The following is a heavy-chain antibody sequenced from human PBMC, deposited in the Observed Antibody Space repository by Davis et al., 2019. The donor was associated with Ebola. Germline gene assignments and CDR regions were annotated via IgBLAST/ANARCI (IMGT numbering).Heavy chain of an antibody. V-gene: IGHV4-31*03. Sequence: SETLSPTCTVSGGSISSGGYYWSWIRQHPGKGLERIGYIYYSGSTYYTPSLKSRVTITVDTSKNQFSLKLSSVTAADTAVYYCWRAPVEMATIIVLDPWGQGTLVTVSS. CDR2: IYYSGST. CDR1: GGSISSGGYY. CDR3: WRAPVEMATIIVLDP. D-gene: IGHD5-24*01. J-gene: IGHJ5*02.